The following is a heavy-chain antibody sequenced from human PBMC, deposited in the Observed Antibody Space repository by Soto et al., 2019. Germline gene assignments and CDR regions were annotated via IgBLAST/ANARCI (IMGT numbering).Heavy chain of an antibody. D-gene: IGHD2-2*01. CDR1: GGSISSVSYY. V-gene: IGHV4-39*01. J-gene: IGHJ5*02. Sequence: QLQLQESGPGLVKPSETLSLTCSVSGGSISSVSYYWGWIRQPPGKGLEWIGSIYYSGSAYYSPALKRRVTRSVDTSKTQLSLELRSVTAADTAVYYCARLHCNSPNCVPLDPWGQGTLVTVSS. CDR3: ARLHCNSPNCVPLDP. CDR2: IYYSGSA.